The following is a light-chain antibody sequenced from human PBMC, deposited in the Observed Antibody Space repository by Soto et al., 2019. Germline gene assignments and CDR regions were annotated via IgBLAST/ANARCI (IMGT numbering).Light chain of an antibody. CDR2: EVT. J-gene: IGLJ1*01. Sequence: QSVLTQPASVSGSLGQSITMSCTGTSTDVGGYNFVSWYQQHPDKAPKLLIYEVTNRPSGVSNRFSGSKSGNTASLTISGIQAEDEGDYYCGSITRSSTSVFGTGTKVTVL. V-gene: IGLV2-14*01. CDR1: STDVGGYNF. CDR3: GSITRSSTSV.